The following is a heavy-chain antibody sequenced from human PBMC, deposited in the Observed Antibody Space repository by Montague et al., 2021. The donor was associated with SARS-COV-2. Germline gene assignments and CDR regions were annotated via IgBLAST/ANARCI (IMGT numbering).Heavy chain of an antibody. V-gene: IGHV4-59*01. CDR3: ARGSGWMGNVFDI. CDR1: GGSISSYY. D-gene: IGHD6-19*01. CDR2: IYYSGSN. J-gene: IGHJ3*02. Sequence: SETLSLTCTVSGGSISSYYWSWIRQTPGKGLEWIGYIYYSGSNXXXPSXKGRVTISVDTSKNQFSLKLSSVTAADTAVYYCARGSGWMGNVFDIRGQGAMVTVSS.